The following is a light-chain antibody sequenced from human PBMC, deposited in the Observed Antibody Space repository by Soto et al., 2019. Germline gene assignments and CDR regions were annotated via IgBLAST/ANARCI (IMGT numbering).Light chain of an antibody. CDR2: RND. J-gene: IGLJ3*02. CDR3: AAWDDSLKGWV. CDR1: RSDIGSNY. V-gene: IGLV1-47*01. Sequence: QSVLTQPPSASGTPGQRVTISCSGSRSDIGSNYVFWYQHLQGTAPKLLIHRNDQRPSGVPDRFSGSVSGTSAYLATSGLRSEDEATYYCAAWDDSLKGWVFGGGTKLTVL.